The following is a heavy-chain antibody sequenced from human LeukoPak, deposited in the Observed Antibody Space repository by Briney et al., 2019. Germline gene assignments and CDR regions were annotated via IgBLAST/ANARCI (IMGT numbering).Heavy chain of an antibody. CDR3: ARVGVYSSGWYGTPGNWFDP. J-gene: IGHJ5*02. CDR1: GGTFSSYG. Sequence: ASVKVSCKASGGTFSSYGISWVRQAPGQGLEWMGWINPNSGGTNYAQKFQGRVTMTRDTSISTAYMELSRLRSDDTAVYYCARVGVYSSGWYGTPGNWFDPWGQGTLVTVSS. CDR2: INPNSGGT. V-gene: IGHV1-2*02. D-gene: IGHD6-19*01.